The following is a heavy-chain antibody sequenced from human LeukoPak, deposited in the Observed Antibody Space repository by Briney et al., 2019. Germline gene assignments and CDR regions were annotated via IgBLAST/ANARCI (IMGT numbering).Heavy chain of an antibody. Sequence: GRSLRLSCAASGFSFSSSGMHWVRQAPGKGLEWVAVISSDGSTTYYADSVKGRFTMSRDNSKNTLYLQMNSLRAEDTAVYYCAKGGRYASGSYEAFDIWGQGTMVTVSS. V-gene: IGHV3-30*18. CDR3: AKGGRYASGSYEAFDI. CDR1: GFSFSSSG. D-gene: IGHD3-10*01. J-gene: IGHJ3*02. CDR2: ISSDGSTT.